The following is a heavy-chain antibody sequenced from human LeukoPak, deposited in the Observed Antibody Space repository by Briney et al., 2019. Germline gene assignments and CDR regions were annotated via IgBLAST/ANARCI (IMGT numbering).Heavy chain of an antibody. CDR1: EFSVGSNY. CDR3: ARGGSGYDNGEDY. V-gene: IGHV3-66*01. CDR2: IYSGGST. J-gene: IGHJ4*02. Sequence: PGGSLRLSCAASEFSVGSNYMTWVRQAPGKGLEWDSLIYSGGSTYYADSVKGRFTISRDNSKNTLYLQMNSLRAEDTAVYYCARGGSGYDNGEDYWGQGTLVTVSS. D-gene: IGHD5-12*01.